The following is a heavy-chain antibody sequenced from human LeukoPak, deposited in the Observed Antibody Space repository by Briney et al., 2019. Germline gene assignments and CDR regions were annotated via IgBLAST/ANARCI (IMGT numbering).Heavy chain of an antibody. Sequence: ASVKVSCKASGGTFSSYAISWVRQAPGQGLEWMGGIIPIFGTANYAQKFQGRVTITADESTSTAYMELSSLRSEDTAVYHCARVGNQVGANSVRAPYYFDYWGQGTLVTVSS. D-gene: IGHD1-26*01. V-gene: IGHV1-69*13. CDR3: ARVGNQVGANSVRAPYYFDY. J-gene: IGHJ4*02. CDR1: GGTFSSYA. CDR2: IIPIFGTA.